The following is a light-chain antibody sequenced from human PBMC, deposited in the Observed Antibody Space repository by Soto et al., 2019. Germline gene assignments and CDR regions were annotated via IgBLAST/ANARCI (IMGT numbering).Light chain of an antibody. CDR3: QHYDNSRYI. CDR2: GAS. J-gene: IGKJ2*01. Sequence: EIVLTQSPGTLSLSPGERATLSCRASQSVISSYLAWYQQTPGQAPRLLIYGASSRATGIPDRFSGSGSGTDFTLTISRLEPEDFVVYYCQHYDNSRYIFGQGTKVEIK. CDR1: QSVISSY. V-gene: IGKV3-20*01.